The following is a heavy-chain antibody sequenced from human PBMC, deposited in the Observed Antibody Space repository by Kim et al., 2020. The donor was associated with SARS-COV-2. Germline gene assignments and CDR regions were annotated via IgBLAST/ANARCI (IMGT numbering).Heavy chain of an antibody. CDR2: IGTAGDT. D-gene: IGHD4-17*01. Sequence: GGSLRLSCAASGFTFSSYDMHWVRQATGKGLEWVSAIGTAGDTYYPGSVKGRFTISRENAKNSLYLQMNSLRAGDTAVYYCARDGGTYYGDSAFDIWGQGTMVTVSS. J-gene: IGHJ3*02. CDR1: GFTFSSYD. V-gene: IGHV3-13*01. CDR3: ARDGGTYYGDSAFDI.